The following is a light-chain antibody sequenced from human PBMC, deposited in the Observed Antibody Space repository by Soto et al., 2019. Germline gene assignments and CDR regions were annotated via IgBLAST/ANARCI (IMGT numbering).Light chain of an antibody. Sequence: IVLTQSPVTLALSPGERAVLSCRASQSVSTSLAWYQHKPGQAPRLFIYDASKRAPGIPARFSGSGSGTDFTLTISSPEPEDFAVYYCQVRDVWPSFGQGTMVEIK. V-gene: IGKV3-11*01. CDR1: QSVSTS. J-gene: IGKJ1*01. CDR3: QVRDVWPS. CDR2: DAS.